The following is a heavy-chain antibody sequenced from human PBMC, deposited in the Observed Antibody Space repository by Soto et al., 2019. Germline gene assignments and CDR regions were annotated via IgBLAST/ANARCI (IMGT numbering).Heavy chain of an antibody. CDR1: GFTFSSYS. CDR2: ISSSSSYI. J-gene: IGHJ4*02. V-gene: IGHV3-21*01. Sequence: PGGSLRLSCAASGFTFSSYSMNWVRQASGKGLEWVSSISSSSSYIYYADSVKGRFTISRDNAKDSLYLQMNSLRAEDTAVYYCARGRNRLHPFDYWGQGTLVTVSS. CDR3: ARGRNRLHPFDY. D-gene: IGHD4-4*01.